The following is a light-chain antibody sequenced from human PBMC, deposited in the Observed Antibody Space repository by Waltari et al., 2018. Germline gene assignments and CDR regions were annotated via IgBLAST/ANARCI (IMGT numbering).Light chain of an antibody. CDR3: QQYYETPLT. CDR1: PSLLYSSNKKNY. V-gene: IGKV4-1*01. CDR2: WAS. J-gene: IGKJ4*01. Sequence: DIVMTQSPASPSVSLGERATLTCKSSPSLLYSSNKKNYFAWYQQKPGQPPKLLLYWASTRQSGVPDRFSGSGSGTDFTLTISSLQAEDVAVYYCQQYYETPLTFGGGTKVEIK.